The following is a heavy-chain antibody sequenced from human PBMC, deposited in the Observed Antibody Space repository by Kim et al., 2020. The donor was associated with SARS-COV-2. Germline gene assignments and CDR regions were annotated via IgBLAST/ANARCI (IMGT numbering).Heavy chain of an antibody. D-gene: IGHD6-19*01. V-gene: IGHV4-59*01. Sequence: PSLKSRVPISVDTSKKQFSLKLSSVTAADTAVYYCARVGSGYSSGWGYDYWGQGTLVTVSS. J-gene: IGHJ4*02. CDR3: ARVGSGYSSGWGYDY.